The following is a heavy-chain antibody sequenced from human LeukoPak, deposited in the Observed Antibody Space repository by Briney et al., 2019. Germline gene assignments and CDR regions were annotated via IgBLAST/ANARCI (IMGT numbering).Heavy chain of an antibody. CDR2: ISGSGGST. Sequence: TGGFLRLSCAASGFTFSSYAMSWVRQAPGKGLEWVSAISGSGGSTYYADSVKGRFTISRDNSKTTLYLQMNSLRAEDTAVYYCAKEMGATEAFDIWGQGTMVTVSS. V-gene: IGHV3-23*01. D-gene: IGHD1-26*01. CDR1: GFTFSSYA. CDR3: AKEMGATEAFDI. J-gene: IGHJ3*02.